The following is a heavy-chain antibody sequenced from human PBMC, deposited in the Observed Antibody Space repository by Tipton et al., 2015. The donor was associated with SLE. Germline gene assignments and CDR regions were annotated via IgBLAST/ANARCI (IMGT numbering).Heavy chain of an antibody. J-gene: IGHJ5*02. CDR3: ARGGAPSKWFDP. Sequence: TLSLTCTVSGGSISGYYWSWIRQPPGKGLEWIGYIYTSGNTMYNPSLMSRVTISVDTSKNQFSLKLSSVTAADTAVYYCARGGAPSKWFDPWGQGTLVTVSS. CDR1: GGSISGYY. V-gene: IGHV4-4*08. D-gene: IGHD5-12*01. CDR2: IYTSGNT.